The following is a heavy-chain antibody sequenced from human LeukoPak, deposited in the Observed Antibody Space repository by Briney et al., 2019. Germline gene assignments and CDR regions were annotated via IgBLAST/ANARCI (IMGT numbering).Heavy chain of an antibody. V-gene: IGHV4-59*13. J-gene: IGHJ4*02. D-gene: IGHD3-22*01. CDR1: GGSISSYY. Sequence: SETLSLTCTVSGGSISSYYWRWIRQPPAKGREWIGYTYYNGSTNYNPSLKSPVTISLDTSKNQFSLKLSSVTAADTAVYYWASGVVAPFAYWGQGALVTVSS. CDR3: ASGVVAPFAY. CDR2: TYYNGST.